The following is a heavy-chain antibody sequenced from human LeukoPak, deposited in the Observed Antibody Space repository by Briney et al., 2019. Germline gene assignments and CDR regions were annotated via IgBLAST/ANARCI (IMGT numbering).Heavy chain of an antibody. D-gene: IGHD6-19*01. V-gene: IGHV3-30*18. Sequence: GGPLRLSCAASGFTFSNYGMHWVRQAPGKGLEWVAVISYDGSNKYYADSVKGRFTISRDNSKNTLYLQMNSLRAEDTAVYYCAKDRGYSSGWYYFDYWGQGTLVTVSS. CDR3: AKDRGYSSGWYYFDY. CDR2: ISYDGSNK. CDR1: GFTFSNYG. J-gene: IGHJ4*02.